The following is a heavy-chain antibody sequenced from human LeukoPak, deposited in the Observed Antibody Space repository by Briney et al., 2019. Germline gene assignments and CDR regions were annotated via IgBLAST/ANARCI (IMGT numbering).Heavy chain of an antibody. J-gene: IGHJ4*02. CDR3: AREGHDYGDLFDY. CDR2: TYYRSKWYN. V-gene: IGHV6-1*01. CDR1: GDSVSSNSAA. Sequence: SQTVSLTCAISGDSVSSNSAAWYWIRQSPSRGLEWLGRTYYRSKWYNDYAVSVKSRITINPDTSKNQFSLQLNSVTPEDTAVYYCAREGHDYGDLFDYWGQGTLVTVSS. D-gene: IGHD4-17*01.